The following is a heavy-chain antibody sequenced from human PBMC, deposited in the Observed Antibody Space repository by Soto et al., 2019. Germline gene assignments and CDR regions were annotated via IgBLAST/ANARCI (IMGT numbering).Heavy chain of an antibody. CDR2: IYPGGTT. Sequence: EVQLVESGGGLVQPGGSLRLSCAASGFTVSNNYMNWVRQAPGKGLEWVSVIYPGGTTYYADSVKGRFTISRDNYKNTLYLQLTSLRAEDTAVYYCVVGSQRIRIFEYWGQGTLVTVSS. V-gene: IGHV3-66*01. J-gene: IGHJ4*02. CDR1: GFTVSNNY. CDR3: VVGSQRIRIFEY. D-gene: IGHD1-26*01.